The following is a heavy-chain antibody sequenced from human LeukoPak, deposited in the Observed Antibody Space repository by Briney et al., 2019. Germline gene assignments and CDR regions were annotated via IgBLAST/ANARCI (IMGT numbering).Heavy chain of an antibody. D-gene: IGHD3-10*02. CDR2: ISPSSSTI. CDR1: GFNFSTYS. V-gene: IGHV3-48*01. J-gene: IGHJ6*04. CDR3: AELGITMIGGV. Sequence: GGSLRHSCAAFGFNFSTYSMKWVRQAPGKGLEWISYISPSSSTIYYADSVKGRFTISRDNAKNSLYLQMNSLRAEDTAVYYCAELGITMIGGVWGKGTTVTISS.